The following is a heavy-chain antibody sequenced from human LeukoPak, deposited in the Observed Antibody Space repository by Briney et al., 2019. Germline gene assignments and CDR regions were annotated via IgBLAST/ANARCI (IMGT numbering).Heavy chain of an antibody. V-gene: IGHV3-7*01. J-gene: IGHJ4*02. CDR1: GFTFSNYW. Sequence: GGSLRLSCAASGFTFSNYWMGWVRQAPGKRPEWVANMNIDGSEKYYADSVKGRFSISRDNARNSVYLQMASLRVEDTAVYYCARDLGGSYYGDPFDYWGQGTLVTVSS. CDR3: ARDLGGSYYGDPFDY. D-gene: IGHD1-26*01. CDR2: MNIDGSEK.